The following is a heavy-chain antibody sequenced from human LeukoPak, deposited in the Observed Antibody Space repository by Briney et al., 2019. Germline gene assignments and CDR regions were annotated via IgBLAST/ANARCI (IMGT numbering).Heavy chain of an antibody. D-gene: IGHD3-10*01. J-gene: IGHJ4*02. CDR3: AKDRVSMVRGVIDY. Sequence: GGSLRLSCAASGFTFSSYGMHWVRQAPGKGLEWGAVISYDGSNKYYADSVKGRFTISRDNSKNTLYLQMNSLRAEDTAVYYCAKDRVSMVRGVIDYWGQGTLVTVSS. CDR2: ISYDGSNK. V-gene: IGHV3-30*18. CDR1: GFTFSSYG.